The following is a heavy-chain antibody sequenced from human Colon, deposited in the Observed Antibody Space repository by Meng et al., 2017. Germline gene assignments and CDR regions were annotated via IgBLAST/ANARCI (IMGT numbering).Heavy chain of an antibody. D-gene: IGHD5-12*01. CDR3: TRGRYSGYLP. CDR2: INHSGST. V-gene: IGHV4-34*01. J-gene: IGHJ5*02. CDR1: GGSFSGYY. Sequence: QVQLQQWGAGLLKPSATLSLPCAVDGGSFSGYYWSWIRQPPGKGLEWIGEINHSGSTNYNPSLKSRVTISVDTSKNQFSLKLSSVTAADTAVYYCTRGRYSGYLPWGQGTLVTVSS.